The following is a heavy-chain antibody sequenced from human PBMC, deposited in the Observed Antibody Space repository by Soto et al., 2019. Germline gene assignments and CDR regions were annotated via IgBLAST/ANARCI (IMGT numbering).Heavy chain of an antibody. V-gene: IGHV3-74*01. D-gene: IGHD2-8*02. J-gene: IGHJ6*02. CDR2: INSDGSST. Sequence: HPEVSLRLSCAASGFTYSSYWMHCVRQSPGKGLVWVSRINSDGSSTSYADSVKGRFTISRDNAKNTLYLQMNSLRAEDTAVYYCARDARPPSTGYYGMDVWGQGTTVTVSS. CDR3: ARDARPPSTGYYGMDV. CDR1: GFTYSSYW.